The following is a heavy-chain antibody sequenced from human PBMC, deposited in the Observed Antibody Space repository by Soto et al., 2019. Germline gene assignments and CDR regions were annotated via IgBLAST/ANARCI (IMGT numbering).Heavy chain of an antibody. CDR2: IYYSGST. D-gene: IGHD2-2*01. J-gene: IGHJ4*02. Sequence: QLVLQESGPGVVKPSETLSLTCSVSGDSITSSRYYWGWIRQTPQTGLDWIGSIYYSGSTFYNPSLTSRVTVSVDTSKNQFSLKLTSVSAADTSLYFCARQTASIVRQGDFDYWGQGTLVTVSS. CDR3: ARQTASIVRQGDFDY. CDR1: GDSITSSRYY. V-gene: IGHV4-39*01.